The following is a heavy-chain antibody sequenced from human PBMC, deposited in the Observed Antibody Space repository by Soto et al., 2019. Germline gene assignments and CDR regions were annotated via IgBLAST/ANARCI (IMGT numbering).Heavy chain of an antibody. D-gene: IGHD1-26*01. J-gene: IGHJ5*02. CDR1: GGSISSSNYY. Sequence: QLQLQESGPGLVKPSETLSLTCTVSGGSISSSNYYWGWIRQPPGKGLEWIGSIYYSGSTYYNPSLKSRVTMSVDTSTTQFSLKLSSVTAADTAVYYCATQEVGGSYVYTFDPWGQGTLVTVSS. CDR3: ATQEVGGSYVYTFDP. V-gene: IGHV4-39*01. CDR2: IYYSGST.